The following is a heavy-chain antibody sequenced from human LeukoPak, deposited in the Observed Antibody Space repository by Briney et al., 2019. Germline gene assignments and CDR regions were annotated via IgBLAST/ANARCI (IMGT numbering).Heavy chain of an antibody. CDR2: INPNSGGT. D-gene: IGHD6-13*01. J-gene: IGHJ4*02. V-gene: IGHV1-2*02. CDR1: GYTFTGYY. Sequence: ASVKVSCKASGYTFTGYYMHWVRQAPGQGLEWMGWINPNSGGTNYAQKFQGRVTITRNTSIGTAYMELSSLRSEDTAVYYCARVAEAAAFDSWGQGTLVTVSS. CDR3: ARVAEAAAFDS.